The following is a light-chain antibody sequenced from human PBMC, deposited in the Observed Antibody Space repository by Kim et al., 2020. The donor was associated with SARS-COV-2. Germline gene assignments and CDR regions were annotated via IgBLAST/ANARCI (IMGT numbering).Light chain of an antibody. Sequence: DIQMTQSPSTLSASVGDRVTITCRASHSISSWLAWYQQKPGKAPKLLIYKASSLESGVPSRFSGSGSGTEFTLTISSLQPDDFATYYCQQYSSYSRTFGQGTKVEIK. V-gene: IGKV1-5*03. CDR1: HSISSW. CDR3: QQYSSYSRT. CDR2: KAS. J-gene: IGKJ1*01.